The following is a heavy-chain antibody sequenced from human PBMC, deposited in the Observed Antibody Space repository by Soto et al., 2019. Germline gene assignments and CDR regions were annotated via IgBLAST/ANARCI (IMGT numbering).Heavy chain of an antibody. CDR1: GYTFSGFY. CDR2: INPNSXGT. Sequence: GASVKVSCKASGYTFSGFYMXWVRQAPGQGLEWMGWINPNSXGTXXXXXXQGRVTMTRDTSISTAYMELSRLTSDDTXXXXXASAAVTXXXXLDFWGPGTQVTVSX. D-gene: IGHD6-19*01. CDR3: ASAAVTXXXXLDF. V-gene: IGHV1-2*02. J-gene: IGHJ4*02.